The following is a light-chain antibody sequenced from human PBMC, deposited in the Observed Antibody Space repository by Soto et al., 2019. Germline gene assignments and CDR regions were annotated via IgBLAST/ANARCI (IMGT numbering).Light chain of an antibody. CDR3: QQLDSYPLT. CDR1: QGITSY. Sequence: DIQLTQSPSFLSASVGDRVTITCRASQGITSYLAWYQQKPGKAPELLIDAVSTLQSGDPSRFSGSGSGTVFTLTISSLQPEDFATFYCQQLDSYPLTFGGGTKVEIK. V-gene: IGKV1-9*01. CDR2: AVS. J-gene: IGKJ4*01.